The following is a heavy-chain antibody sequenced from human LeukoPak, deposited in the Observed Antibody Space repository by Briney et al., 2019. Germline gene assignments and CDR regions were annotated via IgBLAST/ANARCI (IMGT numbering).Heavy chain of an antibody. V-gene: IGHV4-34*01. CDR1: GGSFSGYY. CDR3: ARGSRYSGSY. D-gene: IGHD1-26*01. Sequence: SETLSLTCAVYGGSFSGYYWSWIRQPPGKGLEWIGEINHSGSTNYNPSLKSRVTISVDTSKNQLSLKLSSVTAADTAVYYCARGSRYSGSYWGQGTLVTVSS. J-gene: IGHJ4*02. CDR2: INHSGST.